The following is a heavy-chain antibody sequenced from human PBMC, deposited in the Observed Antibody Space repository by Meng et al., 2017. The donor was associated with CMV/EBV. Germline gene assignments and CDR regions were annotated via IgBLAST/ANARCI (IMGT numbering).Heavy chain of an antibody. V-gene: IGHV2-5*02. CDR2: IYWDDDK. CDR3: AHSRITIFGVVPYSFDY. Sequence: QITLKESGPTLVKPTXTPTLTXPVSGFSLSTSGVGVGWIRQPPGKALEWLALIYWDDDKRYSPSLKSRLTITKDTSKNQVVLTMTNMDPVDTATYYCAHSRITIFGVVPYSFDYWGQGTLVTVSS. J-gene: IGHJ4*02. CDR1: GFSLSTSGVG. D-gene: IGHD3-3*01.